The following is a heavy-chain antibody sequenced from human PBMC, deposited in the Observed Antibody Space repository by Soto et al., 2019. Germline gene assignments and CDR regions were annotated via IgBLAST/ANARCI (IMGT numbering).Heavy chain of an antibody. CDR2: VNHSGNT. V-gene: IGHV4-34*02. CDR3: ARGRNFGSGSYLSPRMDV. Sequence: QVQLQEWGARLLKPSETLSLTCAVSGGSFSGYYWTWIRQAPGKGLEWIGEVNHSGNTNYNPSLKSRLTISADRAQNQVSLTMTSVTAADTAVYYCARGRNFGSGSYLSPRMDVWGQGTTVGVSS. D-gene: IGHD3-10*01. CDR1: GGSFSGYY. J-gene: IGHJ6*02.